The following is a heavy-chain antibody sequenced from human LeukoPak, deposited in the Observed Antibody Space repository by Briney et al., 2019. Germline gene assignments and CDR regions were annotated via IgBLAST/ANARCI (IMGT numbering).Heavy chain of an antibody. CDR2: ISAYNGNT. V-gene: IGHV1-18*01. J-gene: IGHJ4*02. CDR3: ARDRHSGSYFDY. D-gene: IGHD1-26*01. Sequence: GASVKVSCKASGYTFTSYGISWVRQAPGQGLEWMGWISAYNGNTNYAQKFQGRVMITTDESTSTAYMELSSLRSEDTAVYYCARDRHSGSYFDYWGQGTLVTVSS. CDR1: GYTFTSYG.